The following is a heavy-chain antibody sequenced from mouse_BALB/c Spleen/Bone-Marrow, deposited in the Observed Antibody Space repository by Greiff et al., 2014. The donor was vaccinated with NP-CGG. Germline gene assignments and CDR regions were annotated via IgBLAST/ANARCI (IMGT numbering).Heavy chain of an antibody. J-gene: IGHJ4*01. CDR2: INPYNGGT. D-gene: IGHD1-1*01. CDR1: GYSFTGYT. Sequence: EVQLQQSGPELVKPGASMKISCKASGYSFTGYTMNWVKQSHGKNLEWIGLINPYNGGTSYNQKFKGKATLTVDKSSSTAYMELLSLTSEDSAVYYCARGPHYYGSRDYAMDCWGQGTSVTVSS. V-gene: IGHV1-18*01. CDR3: ARGPHYYGSRDYAMDC.